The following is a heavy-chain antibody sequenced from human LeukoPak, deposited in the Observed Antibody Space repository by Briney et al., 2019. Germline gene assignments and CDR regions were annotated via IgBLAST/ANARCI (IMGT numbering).Heavy chain of an antibody. CDR3: AKGQYSGSYYVWDY. CDR1: GFTFSSYA. CDR2: ISGSGGST. V-gene: IGHV3-23*01. D-gene: IGHD1-26*01. J-gene: IGHJ4*02. Sequence: GGSLRLSCAASGFTFSSYAMRWVRQAPGKGLECVSGISGSGGSTYYADSVKGRFTISRDNPRNTLYLQMNSLRAEDTAVYYCAKGQYSGSYYVWDYWGQGTLVTVSS.